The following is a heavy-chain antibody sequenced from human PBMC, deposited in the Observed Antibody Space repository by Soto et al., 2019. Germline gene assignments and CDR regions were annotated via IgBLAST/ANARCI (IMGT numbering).Heavy chain of an antibody. Sequence: ASVKVSCKASGYTFTGYYMHWVRQAPGQGLEWMEWINPNSGGTNYAQKFQGWVTMTRDTSISTAYMELSRLRSDDTAVYYCARGAKQDNWFAPWGQGTLVTVSS. J-gene: IGHJ5*02. CDR1: GYTFTGYY. CDR2: INPNSGGT. V-gene: IGHV1-2*04. CDR3: ARGAKQDNWFAP.